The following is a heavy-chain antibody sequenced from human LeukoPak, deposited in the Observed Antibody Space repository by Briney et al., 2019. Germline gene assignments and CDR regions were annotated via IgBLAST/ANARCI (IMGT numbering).Heavy chain of an antibody. CDR2: IPYDGSNK. J-gene: IGHJ4*02. D-gene: IGHD6-6*01. CDR3: AKDQRAIAARPGGFDY. CDR1: GFTFSSYG. V-gene: IGHV3-30*02. Sequence: GGSLRLSCAVSGFTFSSYGMYWVRQAPGKGLEWVAFIPYDGSNKYYADSVKGRFTISRDNSKNTLYLQMNSLRVEDTAVYYCAKDQRAIAARPGGFDYWGQGSLVTVSS.